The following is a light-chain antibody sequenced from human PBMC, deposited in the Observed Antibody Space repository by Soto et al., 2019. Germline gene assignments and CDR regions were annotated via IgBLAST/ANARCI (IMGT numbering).Light chain of an antibody. Sequence: DIQMTQSPSSLSASVGDRVTVTCRSSQSIGGYLNWYQQKPGKAPKLLMHAASTLQSGVPSRFSGSGSGTDYPLTISSLQPEDFAPYCCQQSYSNPFTFGPGTQVEIK. CDR1: QSIGGY. CDR3: QQSYSNPFT. V-gene: IGKV1-39*01. J-gene: IGKJ3*01. CDR2: AAS.